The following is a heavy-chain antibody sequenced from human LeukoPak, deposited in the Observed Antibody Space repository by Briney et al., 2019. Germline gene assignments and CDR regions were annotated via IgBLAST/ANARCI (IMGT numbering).Heavy chain of an antibody. J-gene: IGHJ4*02. V-gene: IGHV4-4*07. CDR2: IYTSWNT. CDR1: GGSISSYY. D-gene: IGHD6-13*01. Sequence: SETLSLTCTVAGGSISSYYWSWVRQPAGQGREWIGRIYTSWNTNYNPSLKGRITMTVDTSKNQFSLNLSSVTAADTAVYYCARGRGSSWSSFDYWGQGTLVTVSS. CDR3: ARGRGSSWSSFDY.